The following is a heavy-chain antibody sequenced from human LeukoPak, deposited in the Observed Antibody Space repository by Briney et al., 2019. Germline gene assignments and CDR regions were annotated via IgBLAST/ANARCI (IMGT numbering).Heavy chain of an antibody. D-gene: IGHD6-13*01. CDR2: IYHSGST. CDR1: GGSISSSNW. V-gene: IGHV4-4*02. J-gene: IGHJ6*02. CDR3: ARVSMGIAAAGTTYYYYGMDV. Sequence: SGTLSLTCAVSGGSISSSNWWSWVRQPPGKGLEWIGEIYHSGSTNYNPSLKSRVTISVDKSKNQFSLKLSSVTAADTAVYYCARVSMGIAAAGTTYYYYGMDVWGQGTTVTVSS.